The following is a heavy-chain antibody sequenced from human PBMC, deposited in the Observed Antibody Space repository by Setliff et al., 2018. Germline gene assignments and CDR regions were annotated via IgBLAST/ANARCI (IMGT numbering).Heavy chain of an antibody. CDR3: ARVRIVPYCMDV. J-gene: IGHJ6*03. CDR1: GGSIGSYY. V-gene: IGHV4-4*07. Sequence: SETLSLTCTVSGGSIGSYYWTWIRQPAGRGLEWIGRIYTTGSTNFNPSLNSRVTMSLDKSKNQFSLKLSSVTAADSAVYFCARVRIVPYCMDVWGKGTTGTSP. CDR2: IYTTGST. D-gene: IGHD2-15*01.